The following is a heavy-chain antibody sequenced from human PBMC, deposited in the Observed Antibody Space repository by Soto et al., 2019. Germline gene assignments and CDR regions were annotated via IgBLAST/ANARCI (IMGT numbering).Heavy chain of an antibody. CDR1: GFTFSSYG. V-gene: IGHV3-30*18. J-gene: IGHJ6*02. Sequence: GGSLRLSCAASGFTFSSYGMHWVRQAPGKGLEWVAVISYDGSNKYYADSVKGRFTISRDNSKNTLYLQMNSLRAEDTAVYYCAKDSYHYGMDVWGQGTTVTVS. CDR3: AKDSYHYGMDV. D-gene: IGHD3-16*01. CDR2: ISYDGSNK.